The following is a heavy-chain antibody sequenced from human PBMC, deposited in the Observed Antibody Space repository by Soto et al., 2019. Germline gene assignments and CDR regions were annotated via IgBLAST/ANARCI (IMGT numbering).Heavy chain of an antibody. Sequence: QVQLVESGGGVVQPGRSLRLSCAASGFSFSDCGMHWVRQAPGKGLEWVAAISSDGSDKHYSESVKGRFTISRDNSRNTLFLQMNSLRVGDTAVYYCVKGSEVARQELDYWGQGTLVTVSS. CDR2: ISSDGSDK. CDR1: GFSFSDCG. J-gene: IGHJ4*02. CDR3: VKGSEVARQELDY. V-gene: IGHV3-30*18. D-gene: IGHD2-15*01.